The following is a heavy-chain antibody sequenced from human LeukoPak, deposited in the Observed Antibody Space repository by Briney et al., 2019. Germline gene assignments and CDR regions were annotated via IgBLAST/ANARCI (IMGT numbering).Heavy chain of an antibody. V-gene: IGHV1-18*01. CDR3: ARASETEYYDFWSVYYDY. CDR2: ISAYNGNT. J-gene: IGHJ4*02. CDR1: GYTFTSYG. Sequence: ASVKVSCKASGYTFTSYGISWVRQAPGQGLEWMGWISAYNGNTNYAQKLQGRVTMTRDTSISTAYMELSRLRSDDTAVYSCARASETEYYDFWSVYYDYWGQGTLVTGPS. D-gene: IGHD3-3*01.